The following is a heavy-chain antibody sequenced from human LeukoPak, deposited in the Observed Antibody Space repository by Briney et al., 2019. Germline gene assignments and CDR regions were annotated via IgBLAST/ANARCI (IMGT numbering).Heavy chain of an antibody. CDR1: GYTFTSYA. D-gene: IGHD3-10*01. V-gene: IGHV1-3*01. CDR3: ARGTSVRGDQNWFDP. CDR2: INAGNGNT. J-gene: IGHJ5*02. Sequence: ASVKVSCKAYGYTFTSYAMHWVRQAPGQWLEWMGWINAGNGNTKYSQKFQGRVTITRDTSASTAYMELSSLRSEDTAVYYCARGTSVRGDQNWFDPWGQGTLVTVSS.